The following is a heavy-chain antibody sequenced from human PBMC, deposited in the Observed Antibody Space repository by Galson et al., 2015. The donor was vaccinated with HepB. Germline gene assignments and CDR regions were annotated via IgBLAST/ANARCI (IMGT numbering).Heavy chain of an antibody. V-gene: IGHV1-18*01. CDR1: GDTFTNFG. Sequence: SVKVSCKASGDTFTNFGISWVRQVSGQGLEWMGWISVHSDNTKFAQKFQGRVTMTTDTSTSTAYMELRRLRSDDTAVYYCARSTVTASSDWFDPWGQGTLVTVSS. D-gene: IGHD4-11*01. CDR2: ISVHSDNT. J-gene: IGHJ5*02. CDR3: ARSTVTASSDWFDP.